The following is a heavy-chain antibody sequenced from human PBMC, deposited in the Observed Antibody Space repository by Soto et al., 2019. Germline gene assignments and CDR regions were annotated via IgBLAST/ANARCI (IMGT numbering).Heavy chain of an antibody. CDR2: ISSNGGST. V-gene: IGHV3-64*01. Sequence: PGGSLRLSCAASGFTFSSYAMHWVRQAPGKGLEYVSAISSNGGSTYYANSVKGRFTISRDNSKNTLYLQMGSLKASDTAMYYCARQGGAGKLPDAFDIWGQGTMVTVSS. J-gene: IGHJ3*02. CDR3: ARQGGAGKLPDAFDI. D-gene: IGHD3-10*01. CDR1: GFTFSSYA.